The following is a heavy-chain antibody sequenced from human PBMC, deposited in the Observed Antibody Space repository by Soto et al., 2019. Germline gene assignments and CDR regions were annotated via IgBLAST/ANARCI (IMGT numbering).Heavy chain of an antibody. V-gene: IGHV3-53*01. CDR2: IYSGGST. J-gene: IGHJ6*02. CDR1: GFTVSSNY. Sequence: EVQLVESGGGLIQPGGSLRLSCAASGFTVSSNYMSWVRQARGKGLEWVSVIYSGGSTYYADSVKGRFTISRDNSKNTLYLQMNSLRAEDTAVYYCARTEQQLYLYGMDVWGQGTTVTVSS. CDR3: ARTEQQLYLYGMDV. D-gene: IGHD6-13*01.